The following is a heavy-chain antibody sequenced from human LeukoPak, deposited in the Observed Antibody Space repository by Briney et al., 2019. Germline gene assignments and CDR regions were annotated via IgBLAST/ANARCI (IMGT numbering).Heavy chain of an antibody. V-gene: IGHV3-30*02. J-gene: IGHJ4*02. D-gene: IGHD3-16*01. CDR2: IRIDGSDK. CDR1: GFIFSNYG. CDR3: AKDQGGPTAFDY. Sequence: GGSLRLSCAASGFIFSNYGMHWVRQAPCKGLEWVAFIRIDGSDKWNAESVKGRFTISRDNSKKTLYLQMNSLRAEDTAVYYCAKDQGGPTAFDYWGQGTLVTVSS.